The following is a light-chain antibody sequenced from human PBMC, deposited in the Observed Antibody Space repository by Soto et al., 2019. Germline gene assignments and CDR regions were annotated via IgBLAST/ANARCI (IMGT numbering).Light chain of an antibody. J-gene: IGLJ2*01. V-gene: IGLV3-21*04. CDR2: YDS. CDR1: NIGSKS. CDR3: QVWDSSSDHVV. Sequence: SYELTQPPSVSVAPGKTARITCGGNNIGSKSVHWYQQKPGRAPVLVIYYDSDRPSGVPERSSGSNSGNTATLTISRVEAGDEADYYCQVWDSSSDHVVFGGGTKLTVL.